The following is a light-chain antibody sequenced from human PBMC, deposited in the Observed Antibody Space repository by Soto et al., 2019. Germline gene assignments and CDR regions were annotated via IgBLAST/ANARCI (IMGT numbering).Light chain of an antibody. Sequence: EIVLTQSPGTLSLSPGERATLSCRASQSVSSSYLAWYQQKPGQAPRLLIYGASSRATGIPDRFSGSGSGTDFTLTISRVEPEDCAVYYCQQYGSSPRTFGQGTKVEIK. CDR1: QSVSSSY. CDR3: QQYGSSPRT. J-gene: IGKJ1*01. CDR2: GAS. V-gene: IGKV3-20*01.